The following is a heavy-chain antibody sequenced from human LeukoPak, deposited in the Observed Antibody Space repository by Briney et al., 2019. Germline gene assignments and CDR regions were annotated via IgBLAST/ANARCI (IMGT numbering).Heavy chain of an antibody. CDR3: ARDRSGGDYDLDY. V-gene: IGHV4-61*01. CDR1: GGSFSSGSYY. D-gene: IGHD4-17*01. J-gene: IGHJ4*02. CDR2: IYYSGST. Sequence: SETLSLTCTVSGGSFSSGSYYWSWLRQPPGTGLEWIGYIYYSGSTNYNPSLKSRVTISVDTSKNQFSLNLSSVTAADTAKYYCARDRSGGDYDLDYWGQGTLVTVSS.